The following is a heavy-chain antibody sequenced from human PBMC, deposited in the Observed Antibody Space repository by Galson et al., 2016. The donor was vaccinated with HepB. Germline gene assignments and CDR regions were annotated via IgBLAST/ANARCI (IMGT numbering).Heavy chain of an antibody. J-gene: IGHJ4*02. V-gene: IGHV1-18*01. CDR2: ISTYNGDT. CDR3: ARQSVILYYFDY. Sequence: SVKVSCKASGYSFTSHPLSWVRQAPGQGLEWMGWISTYNGDTHYAQKLQGRVTMTTDTSTSTAYMELRSLRSDDTAVYFCARQSVILYYFDYWGQGTLVTVSS. CDR1: GYSFTSHP.